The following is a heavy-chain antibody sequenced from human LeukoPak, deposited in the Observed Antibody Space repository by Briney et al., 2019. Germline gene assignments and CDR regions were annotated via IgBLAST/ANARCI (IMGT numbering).Heavy chain of an antibody. V-gene: IGHV3-23*01. CDR1: GFTFSSYA. D-gene: IGHD3-22*01. Sequence: EGSLRLSCAASGFTFSSYAMSWVRQAPGKGLEWVSAISASGGSTYYADSVKGRFTISRDNSKNTLYLQMNSLRAEDTAVYYCAKTYYYDSSGRSGAFDIWGQGTMVTVSS. CDR2: ISASGGST. CDR3: AKTYYYDSSGRSGAFDI. J-gene: IGHJ3*02.